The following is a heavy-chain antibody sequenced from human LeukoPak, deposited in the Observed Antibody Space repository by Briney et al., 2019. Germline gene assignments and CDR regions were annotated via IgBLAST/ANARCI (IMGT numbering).Heavy chain of an antibody. CDR2: IYSGGST. V-gene: IGHV3-66*02. Sequence: PGGSLRLSCAASGFTVSSNYMSWVPQAPGKGLEWVSVIYSGGSTYYSDSVKGRFTISRDNSKNTLYLQMNSLRAEDTAVYYCARDRDDSSGYYYEDAFDIWGQGTMVTVSS. CDR3: ARDRDDSSGYYYEDAFDI. D-gene: IGHD3-22*01. CDR1: GFTVSSNY. J-gene: IGHJ3*02.